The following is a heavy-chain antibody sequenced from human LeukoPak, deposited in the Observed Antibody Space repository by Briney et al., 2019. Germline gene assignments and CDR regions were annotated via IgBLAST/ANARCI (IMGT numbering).Heavy chain of an antibody. V-gene: IGHV4-39*01. Sequence: SETLSLTCTVSGGSISSSSYYWGWIRQPPGKGLEWIGRIYYSGSTYYNPSLKSRVTISVDTSKNQFSLKLSSVTAADTAVYYCASGTGYSSGWYFDYWGQGTLVTVSS. J-gene: IGHJ4*02. CDR3: ASGTGYSSGWYFDY. CDR1: GGSISSSSYY. CDR2: IYYSGST. D-gene: IGHD6-19*01.